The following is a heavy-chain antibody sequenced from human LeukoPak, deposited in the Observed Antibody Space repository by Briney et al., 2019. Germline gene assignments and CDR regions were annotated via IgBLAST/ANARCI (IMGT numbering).Heavy chain of an antibody. CDR1: GGSISSYY. Sequence: SETLSLTCTVSGGSISSYYWSWIRQPPGKGLEWIGYIYYSGSTNYNPSLKSRVTISVDTSKNQFSLKLSSVTAADTAVYYCAGNWNPAEFDYWGQGTLVTVSS. CDR2: IYYSGST. CDR3: AGNWNPAEFDY. J-gene: IGHJ4*02. D-gene: IGHD1-1*01. V-gene: IGHV4-59*01.